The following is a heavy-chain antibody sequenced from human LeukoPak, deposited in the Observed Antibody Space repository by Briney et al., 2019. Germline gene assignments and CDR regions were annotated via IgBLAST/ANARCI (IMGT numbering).Heavy chain of an antibody. CDR1: GFTFSSYA. CDR2: ISYDGNNK. J-gene: IGHJ4*02. D-gene: IGHD4-17*01. Sequence: PGGSLRLSCAASGFTFSSYAMHRVRQAPGKGLEWVAVISYDGNNKYYADSVKGRFTISRDNSKNTLYLQMNSLRAEDTALYYCATLPTWGQGTLVTVSS. CDR3: ATLPT. V-gene: IGHV3-30-3*01.